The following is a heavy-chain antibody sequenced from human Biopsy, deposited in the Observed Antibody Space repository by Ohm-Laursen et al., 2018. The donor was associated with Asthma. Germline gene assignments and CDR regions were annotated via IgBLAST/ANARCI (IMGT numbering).Heavy chain of an antibody. CDR3: ARAVDYSHYYGIDV. CDR1: GYTFNSAG. D-gene: IGHD3-10*01. J-gene: IGHJ6*02. V-gene: IGHV1-18*01. Sequence: SVKVPCKTSGYTFNSAGITWVRQAPGQGLEWMGWISVYNGNTKVAQKLQDRVTMITDTSTSTAYMELRSLRSDDTAVYFCARAVDYSHYYGIDVWGQETTVTVS. CDR2: ISVYNGNT.